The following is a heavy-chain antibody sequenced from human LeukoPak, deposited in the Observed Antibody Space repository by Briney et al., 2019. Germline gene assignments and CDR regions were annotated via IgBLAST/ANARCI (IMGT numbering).Heavy chain of an antibody. CDR3: ARDLFKRRPGYFDH. Sequence: PGRSLRLSCAASGFTFSSYAMHWVRQAPGKGLEWVAVISYDGSNKYYADSVKGRFTISRDNSKNTLYLQMNSLRAEDTAVYYCARDLFKRRPGYFDHWGQGTLVTVSS. CDR2: ISYDGSNK. CDR1: GFTFSSYA. J-gene: IGHJ4*02. V-gene: IGHV3-30*04. D-gene: IGHD3-10*01.